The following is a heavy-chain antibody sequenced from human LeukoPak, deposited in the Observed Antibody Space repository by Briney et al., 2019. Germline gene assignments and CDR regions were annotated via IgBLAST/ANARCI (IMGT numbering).Heavy chain of an antibody. CDR2: INPSGGST. D-gene: IGHD3-22*01. CDR1: GYTFTNYY. CDR3: ARPWGSGSDDAFDI. J-gene: IGHJ3*02. Sequence: ASVKVSCKASGYTFTNYYMHWVRQAPGQGLEWMGIINPSGGSTSYAQKFQGRVTMTRDMSTSTFYMELRSLRSEDTAMYYCARPWGSGSDDAFDIWGQGTMATVSS. V-gene: IGHV1-46*01.